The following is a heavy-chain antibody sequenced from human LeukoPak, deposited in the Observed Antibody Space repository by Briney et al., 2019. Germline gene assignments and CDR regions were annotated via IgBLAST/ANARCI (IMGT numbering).Heavy chain of an antibody. CDR3: ARRLVVVPAAIRGDAFDI. D-gene: IGHD2-2*02. Sequence: SETLSLTCGVSGYSISNGYYWTWIRQPPGKGLEWIGSIYRSGSTNYNPSLKSRVTISVDTSKNQFSLKLTSVTAADTAVYYCARRLVVVPAAIRGDAFDIWGKGTMVTVSS. V-gene: IGHV4-38-2*01. J-gene: IGHJ3*02. CDR2: IYRSGST. CDR1: GYSISNGYY.